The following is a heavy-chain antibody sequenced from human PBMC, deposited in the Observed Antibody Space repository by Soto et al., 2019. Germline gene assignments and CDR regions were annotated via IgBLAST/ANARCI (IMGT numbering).Heavy chain of an antibody. CDR1: GFTFSSYG. D-gene: IGHD5-12*01. V-gene: IGHV3-33*01. CDR2: IWYDGSNK. Sequence: VQLVESGGGVVQPGRSLRLSCAASGFTFSSYGMHWVRQAPGKGLEWVAVIWYDGSNKYYADSVKGRFTISRDNSKNTLYLQMNSLRAEDTAVYYCARDRAHYSGYDFLVDYWGQGTLVTVSS. J-gene: IGHJ4*02. CDR3: ARDRAHYSGYDFLVDY.